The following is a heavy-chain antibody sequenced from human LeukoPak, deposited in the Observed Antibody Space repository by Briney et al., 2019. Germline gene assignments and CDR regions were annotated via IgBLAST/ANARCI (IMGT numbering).Heavy chain of an antibody. Sequence: PGGSLRLSCAASGFTFSSYVMSWVRQAPGKGLEWVSAVSGVGGTTYYADSVKGRFTISRDISKNTLYLQMNSLRAEDTAVYYCAKTYSSSWSTDYWGQGTLVTVSS. J-gene: IGHJ4*02. D-gene: IGHD6-13*01. CDR3: AKTYSSSWSTDY. V-gene: IGHV3-23*01. CDR2: VSGVGGTT. CDR1: GFTFSSYV.